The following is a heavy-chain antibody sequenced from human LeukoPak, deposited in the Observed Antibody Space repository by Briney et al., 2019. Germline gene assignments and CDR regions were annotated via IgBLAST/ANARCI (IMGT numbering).Heavy chain of an antibody. CDR1: GFTFSHYW. CDR3: AKDDNSWSLDY. Sequence: GGSLRLSCAASGFTFSHYWMSWVRQAPGKGLERVASIKQDGSQKYYGDSVKGRFTISRDNAKNSLYLQMNSLRAEDTAFYYCAKDDNSWSLDYWGQGTLVTVAS. V-gene: IGHV3-7*01. CDR2: IKQDGSQK. D-gene: IGHD6-13*01. J-gene: IGHJ4*02.